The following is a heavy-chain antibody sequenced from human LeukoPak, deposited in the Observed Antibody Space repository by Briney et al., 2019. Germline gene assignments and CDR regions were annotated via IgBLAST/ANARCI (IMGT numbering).Heavy chain of an antibody. J-gene: IGHJ4*02. CDR2: ISYDGSNK. D-gene: IGHD5-12*01. CDR1: GFTFSSYG. V-gene: IGHV3-30*03. Sequence: GRSLRLSCAASGFTFSSYGMHWVRQAPGKGLEWVAVISYDGSNKYYADSVKGRFTISRDNSKNTLYLQMNSLRAEDTAVYYCARGMGGYGGYDYWGQGTLVTVSS. CDR3: ARGMGGYGGYDY.